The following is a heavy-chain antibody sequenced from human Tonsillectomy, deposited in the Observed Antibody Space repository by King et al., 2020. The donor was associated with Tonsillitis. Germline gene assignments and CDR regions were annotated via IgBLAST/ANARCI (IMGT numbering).Heavy chain of an antibody. V-gene: IGHV1-8*01. J-gene: IGHJ6*02. D-gene: IGHD2-21*01. Sequence: QLVQSGAEVKKPGASVKVSCKASGYTFGSHDINWVRQATGQGLEWMAWMNPKSGNTNYAQQFQGRLTMTRDTSISTAYMELSSLTSEDTAVYYCARSAGGIAYERHGMDVWGPGTTVTVSS. CDR3: ARSAGGIAYERHGMDV. CDR1: GYTFGSHD. CDR2: MNPKSGNT.